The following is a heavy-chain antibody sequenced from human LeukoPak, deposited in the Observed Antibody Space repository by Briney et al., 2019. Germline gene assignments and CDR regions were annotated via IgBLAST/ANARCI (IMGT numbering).Heavy chain of an antibody. Sequence: SGGSLRLSCAASGFTFSSYGMHWARQAPGKGLEWVAVIWYDGSNKYYADSVKGRFTISRDNSKNTLYLQMNSLRAEDTAVYYCARDSYDSSGYYGYWGQGTLVTVSS. CDR2: IWYDGSNK. CDR1: GFTFSSYG. D-gene: IGHD3-22*01. J-gene: IGHJ4*02. CDR3: ARDSYDSSGYYGY. V-gene: IGHV3-33*01.